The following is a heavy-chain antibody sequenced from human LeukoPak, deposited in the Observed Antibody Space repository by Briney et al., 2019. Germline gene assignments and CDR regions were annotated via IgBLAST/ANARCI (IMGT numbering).Heavy chain of an antibody. V-gene: IGHV3-7*03. J-gene: IGHJ4*02. D-gene: IGHD4/OR15-4a*01. CDR2: IKEDGSQK. CDR1: GFTFSDSW. Sequence: GGSLRLSCAASGFTFSDSWMSWVRQAPGKGLEWVANIKEDGSQKYYMEPAKGRFTISRDNSKNTLYLQMNSLRAEDTAVYYCARRAGAYSHPYDYWGQGTLVTVSS. CDR3: ARRAGAYSHPYDY.